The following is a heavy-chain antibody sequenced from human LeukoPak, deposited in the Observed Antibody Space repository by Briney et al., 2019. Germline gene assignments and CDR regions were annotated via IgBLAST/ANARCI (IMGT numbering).Heavy chain of an antibody. CDR1: GGSISSYY. Sequence: TSETLSLTCTVSGGSISSYYWSWIRQPPGKGLEWIGYIYYSGSTNYNPSLKSRVTISVDTSKNQFSLKLSSVTAADTAVYYCARAGSGKRQYFDYWGQGTLVTVSS. J-gene: IGHJ4*02. D-gene: IGHD2-15*01. CDR3: ARAGSGKRQYFDY. V-gene: IGHV4-59*01. CDR2: IYYSGST.